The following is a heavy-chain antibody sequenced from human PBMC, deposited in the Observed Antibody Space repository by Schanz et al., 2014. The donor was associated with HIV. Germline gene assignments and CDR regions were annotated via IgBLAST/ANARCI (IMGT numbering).Heavy chain of an antibody. J-gene: IGHJ6*02. CDR2: IWNDGSNT. CDR1: GFTFSDYG. D-gene: IGHD3-22*01. Sequence: QVQLVESGGGVVQPGRSLRLSCAASGFTFSDYGMHWVRQAPGKGLEWVAVIWNDGSNTFYADSVKGRLTISRDNSKNTLYLQLKSLRPEDTAVYYCAKDRNYYDSKYRGKGNYYYYYGMDVWGQGTTVTVSS. V-gene: IGHV3-33*06. CDR3: AKDRNYYDSKYRGKGNYYYYYGMDV.